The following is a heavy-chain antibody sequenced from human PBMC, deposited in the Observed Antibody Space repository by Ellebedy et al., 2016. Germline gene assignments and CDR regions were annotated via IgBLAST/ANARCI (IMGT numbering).Heavy chain of an antibody. CDR3: ARVGCGGDCHSGGIDYYYYYGMDV. J-gene: IGHJ6*02. CDR2: IHPGDSDT. V-gene: IGHV5-51*01. CDR1: GYSFTSYW. D-gene: IGHD2-21*02. Sequence: GESLKISXKGSGYSFTSYWIGWVRQMPGKGLEWLGIIHPGDSDTRYSPSFQGQVTISADKSISTAFLQWSSLKASDTAMYYCARVGCGGDCHSGGIDYYYYYGMDVWGQGTTVTVSS.